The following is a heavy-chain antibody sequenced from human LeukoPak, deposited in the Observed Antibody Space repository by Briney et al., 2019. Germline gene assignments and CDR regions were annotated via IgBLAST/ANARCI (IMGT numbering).Heavy chain of an antibody. CDR3: AKDLAVAGTDAFDI. V-gene: IGHV3-9*01. D-gene: IGHD6-19*01. Sequence: GRSLRLPCAASGFTFDDYAMHWVRQAPGKGLEWVSGISWNSGSIGYADSVKGRFTISRDNAKNSLYLQMNSLRAEDTALYYCAKDLAVAGTDAFDIWGQGTMVTVSS. J-gene: IGHJ3*02. CDR2: ISWNSGSI. CDR1: GFTFDDYA.